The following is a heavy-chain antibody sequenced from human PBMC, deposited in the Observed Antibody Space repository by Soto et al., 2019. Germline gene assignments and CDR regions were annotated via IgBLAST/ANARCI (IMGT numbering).Heavy chain of an antibody. Sequence: EVQLLESGGGLVQPGESLRLSCAASGFTFSGFAMNWVRRAPGKGLEWLATVSASGASAYYADSVKGHFTISRDNSKNTRYLVIASLRDVESAIYYCAKDDLSFVGPNNYLDHRGAGILVNVSS. V-gene: IGHV3-23*01. D-gene: IGHD2-21*01. J-gene: IGHJ4*01. CDR3: AKDDLSFVGPNNYLDH. CDR2: VSASGASA. CDR1: GFTFSGFA.